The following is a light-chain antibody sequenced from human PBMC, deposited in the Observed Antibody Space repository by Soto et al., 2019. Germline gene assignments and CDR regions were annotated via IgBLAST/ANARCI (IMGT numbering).Light chain of an antibody. Sequence: IVFTQSPCTLSFATRAIATRHFSASQSFISSYLAWYQQKPGQAPRLLIYATYSRATGIQDRFSGSGSQTDFTLTIRRMETEDFEVYYCKKYGTSHRKFGQGTKVDIK. V-gene: IGKV3-20*01. CDR2: ATY. CDR1: QSFISSY. J-gene: IGKJ1*01. CDR3: KKYGTSHRK.